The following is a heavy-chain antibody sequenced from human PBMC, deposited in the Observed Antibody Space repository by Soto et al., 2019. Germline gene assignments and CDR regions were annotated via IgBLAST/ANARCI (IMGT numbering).Heavy chain of an antibody. V-gene: IGHV1-69*01. Sequence: QVQLVQSGAEVKKPGSSVKVSCKASGGTFSSYAISWVRQAHGQGLEWMGGIIPIFGTAHYAPKFQGRVMIAADESTSTGDMELSILGSEDTAVYYCASVTVATHGDQYYFDDRGQEAMVTVSS. CDR3: ASVTVATHGDQYYFDD. J-gene: IGHJ4*02. CDR2: IIPIFGTA. CDR1: GGTFSSYA. D-gene: IGHD2-15*01.